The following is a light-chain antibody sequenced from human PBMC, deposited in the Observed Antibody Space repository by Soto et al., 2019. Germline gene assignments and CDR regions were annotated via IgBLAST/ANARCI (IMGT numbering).Light chain of an antibody. CDR1: SSDVGSYNL. CDR3: CSYAGSTLYV. J-gene: IGLJ1*01. CDR2: EGS. V-gene: IGLV2-23*01. Sequence: QSALTQPSSVSGSPGQSITISCTGTSSDVGSYNLVSWYQQHPGKAPKLMIYEGSKRPSGVSNRFSGSKSGNTASLTISVLQAEDEADYYCCSYAGSTLYVFGTGTKLTVL.